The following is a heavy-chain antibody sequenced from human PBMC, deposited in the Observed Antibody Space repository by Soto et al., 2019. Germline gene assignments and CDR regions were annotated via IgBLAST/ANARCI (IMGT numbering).Heavy chain of an antibody. Sequence: EVQLLESGGGLVQPGGSLRLSCAASGFTFSSYAMSWVRQAPGMGLEWVSVISGSGYATYYADSVKGRFTFSRDNSNKMVFLAMSLLREEDSALYCCRQKATVIINYYYYYGIDVWGQGTRVTVSS. CDR2: ISGSGYAT. CDR1: GFTFSSYA. CDR3: RQKATVIINYYYYYGIDV. J-gene: IGHJ6*02. V-gene: IGHV3-23*01. D-gene: IGHD2-21*01.